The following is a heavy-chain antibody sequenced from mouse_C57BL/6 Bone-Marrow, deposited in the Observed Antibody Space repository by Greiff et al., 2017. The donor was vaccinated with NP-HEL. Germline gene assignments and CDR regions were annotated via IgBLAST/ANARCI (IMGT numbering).Heavy chain of an antibody. Sequence: EVQLQQSVAELVRPGASVKLSCTASGFNIKNTYMHWVKQRPEQGLEWIGRIDPANGNTKYAPKFQGKATITADTSSNTAYLQLSSLTSEDTAIYYCAERGFITTVVSQYYFDYWGQGTTLTVSS. CDR3: AERGFITTVVSQYYFDY. V-gene: IGHV14-3*01. CDR2: IDPANGNT. CDR1: GFNIKNTY. J-gene: IGHJ2*01. D-gene: IGHD1-1*01.